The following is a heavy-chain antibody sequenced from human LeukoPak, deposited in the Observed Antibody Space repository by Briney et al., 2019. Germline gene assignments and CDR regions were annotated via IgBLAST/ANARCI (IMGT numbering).Heavy chain of an antibody. Sequence: GGSLRLSCATSGFIFDTYAMHWVRQAPGKGLEWVAFISFDGNYKYYADSVKGRFAISRDNSKNTLYLQMNSLRFKDTAVYYCAYEEGDGFTDAWGRGTLVTVSS. D-gene: IGHD5-24*01. CDR2: ISFDGNYK. V-gene: IGHV3-30-3*02. CDR1: GFIFDTYA. J-gene: IGHJ4*02. CDR3: AYEEGDGFTDA.